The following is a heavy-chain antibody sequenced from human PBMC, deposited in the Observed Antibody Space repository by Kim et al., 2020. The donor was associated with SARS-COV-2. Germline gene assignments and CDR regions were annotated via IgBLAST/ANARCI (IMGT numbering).Heavy chain of an antibody. V-gene: IGHV4-59*08. J-gene: IGHJ4*02. Sequence: SETLSLTCTFSGGSLNSFYLSWIRQAPGQGLEWIGFVHIGGTTTYNSSLKSRVTISLDTSKSQFSLWLTSVSAAYSAVYYCARHPGASFDSWGPGISVTVPS. CDR3: ARHPGASFDS. CDR1: GGSLNSFY. CDR2: VHIGGTT. D-gene: IGHD3-10*01.